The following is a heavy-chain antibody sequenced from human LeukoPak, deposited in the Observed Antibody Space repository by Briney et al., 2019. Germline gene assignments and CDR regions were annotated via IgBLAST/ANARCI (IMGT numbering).Heavy chain of an antibody. V-gene: IGHV4-4*07. CDR3: ASLGSGRFYDL. D-gene: IGHD3-16*01. Sequence: PSETLSLTCTVSGGSFRSYHWSWIRQPAGKGLEWVGLIYTSGNTKYNSSLKSRVSMSVDTSKDQFSLKLRSVTAADTAVYFCASLGSGRFYDLWGRGTRVTVSS. CDR2: IYTSGNT. CDR1: GGSFRSYH. J-gene: IGHJ2*01.